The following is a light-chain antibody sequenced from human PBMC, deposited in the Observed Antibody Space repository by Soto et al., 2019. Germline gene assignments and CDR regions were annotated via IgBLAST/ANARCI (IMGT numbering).Light chain of an antibody. CDR3: HQRSNWPPWT. V-gene: IGKV3-11*01. Sequence: EIVLTQSPATLSLSPGERATISCRASQSVSSYLAWYQQKPGQAPRLLIYDASNRATGIPARFSGSGSGTDFSLTIGSLEPEDFAVYYSHQRSNWPPWTFVQGTKVEIK. J-gene: IGKJ1*01. CDR2: DAS. CDR1: QSVSSY.